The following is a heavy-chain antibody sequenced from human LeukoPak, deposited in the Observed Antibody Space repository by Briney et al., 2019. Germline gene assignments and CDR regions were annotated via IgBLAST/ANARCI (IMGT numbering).Heavy chain of an antibody. CDR1: GFTFSSYA. J-gene: IGHJ6*03. CDR3: ARRAGNYYYYYMDV. V-gene: IGHV3-30*01. Sequence: PGGSLRLSCAASGFTFSSYAMHWVRQAPGKGLEWVAVISYDGSNKYYADSVKDRFTISRDNSKNTLYLQMNSLRAEDTAVYYCARRAGNYYYYYMDVWGKGTTVTVSS. CDR2: ISYDGSNK.